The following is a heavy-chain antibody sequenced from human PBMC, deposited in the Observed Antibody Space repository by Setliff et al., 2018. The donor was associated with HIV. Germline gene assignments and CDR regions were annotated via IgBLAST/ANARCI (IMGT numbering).Heavy chain of an antibody. CDR2: IYYSGST. Sequence: SETLSLTCTVSGGSISNSRYYWSWISQPPGKGLEWIGSIYYSGSTYYNPSLKSRVTISVDTSKNQFSLKLSSVTAADAAVYYCASRVYYYDSSGYLREEGFDPWGQGTLVTVSS. CDR1: GGSISNSRYY. J-gene: IGHJ5*02. D-gene: IGHD3-22*01. CDR3: ASRVYYYDSSGYLREEGFDP. V-gene: IGHV4-39*01.